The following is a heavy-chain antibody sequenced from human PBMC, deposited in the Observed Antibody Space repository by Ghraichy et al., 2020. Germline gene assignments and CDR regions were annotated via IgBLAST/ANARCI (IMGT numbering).Heavy chain of an antibody. Sequence: SETLSLTCTVSGGSISSGLYYWSWFRQSPGEGLEWIGYIDRTGSAYYNPSLKSRLTISVATSRNQFFLNLISVTAADTAVYFCARGLGGVAVSAKWSSDRWGRGTLVIVSP. CDR3: ARGLGGVAVSAKWSSDR. CDR1: GGSISSGLYY. J-gene: IGHJ2*01. D-gene: IGHD3-16*01. V-gene: IGHV4-30-4*01. CDR2: IDRTGSA.